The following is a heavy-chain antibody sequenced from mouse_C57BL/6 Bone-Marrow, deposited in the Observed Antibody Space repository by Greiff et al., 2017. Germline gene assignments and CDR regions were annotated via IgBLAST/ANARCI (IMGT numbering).Heavy chain of an antibody. CDR1: GYTFTSYG. D-gene: IGHD1-1*01. CDR3: SRGGIWLYGEFDY. V-gene: IGHV1-81*01. J-gene: IGHJ2*01. Sequence: QVQLQQSGAELARPGASVKLSCKASGYTFTSYGISWVKQRTGQGLEWIGEIYPRSGNTYYNEKFKGKATLTADKSSSTEYMELRSLTSENSAVYACSRGGIWLYGEFDYWGQGTTLTVSS. CDR2: IYPRSGNT.